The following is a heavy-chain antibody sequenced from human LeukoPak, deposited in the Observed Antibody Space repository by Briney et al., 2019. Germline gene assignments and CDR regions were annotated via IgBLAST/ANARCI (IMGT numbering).Heavy chain of an antibody. J-gene: IGHJ4*02. CDR1: GFALSSYA. D-gene: IGHD6-13*01. V-gene: IGHV3-23*01. CDR3: AKQSAGSAAWYSLHYDF. CDR2: VDGGGGGT. Sequence: GGSLRLSCAASGFALSSYAMTWVRQAPGRGLEWVSSVDGGGGGTYYADSVKGRFTISRDNSKDTLYLQMNGLRAEDTAVYFCAKQSAGSAAWYSLHYDFWGQGTLVTVSS.